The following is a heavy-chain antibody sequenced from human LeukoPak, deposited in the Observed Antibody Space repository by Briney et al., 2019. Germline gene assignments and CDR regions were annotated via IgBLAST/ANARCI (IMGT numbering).Heavy chain of an antibody. CDR1: GFTFNLAW. D-gene: IGHD6-6*01. V-gene: IGHV3-15*04. CDR2: IAVTPDGPAT. Sequence: GGSLRLSCAASGFTFNLAWMSWVRQTPGKGLQWVARIAVTPDGPATDYATPVRGRFTISRDDSRNMVYLQMSSLRTDDTAVYYCVWSSTWDKRFYLDQWGQGTLGTVSS. CDR3: VWSSTWDKRFYLDQ. J-gene: IGHJ4*02.